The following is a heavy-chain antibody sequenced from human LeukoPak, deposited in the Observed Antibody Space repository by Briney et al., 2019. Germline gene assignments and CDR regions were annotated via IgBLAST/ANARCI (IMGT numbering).Heavy chain of an antibody. Sequence: SETLSLTCTVSGGSISSYYWSWIRQPPGKGLEWIGYIYYSGSTNYNPSLKSRVTISVDTSKNQFSLKLSSVTAADTAVYYCARAGIAVTRRFDYWGQGTLVTVSS. CDR1: GGSISSYY. CDR2: IYYSGST. V-gene: IGHV4-59*12. J-gene: IGHJ4*02. D-gene: IGHD6-19*01. CDR3: ARAGIAVTRRFDY.